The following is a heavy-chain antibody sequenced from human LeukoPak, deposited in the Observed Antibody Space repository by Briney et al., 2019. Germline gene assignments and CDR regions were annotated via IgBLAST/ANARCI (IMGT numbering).Heavy chain of an antibody. CDR2: FYTSGST. J-gene: IGHJ6*03. CDR1: GGSITSGTYY. V-gene: IGHV4-61*02. Sequence: SETLSLTCTVSGGSITSGTYYWSWIRQPAGKGLEWIGRFYTSGSTNYNPSLKSRVTVSVDTSKNQFSLKLSSVTAADTAVYYCARVRTYYYYMDVWGKGTTVTVSS. CDR3: ARVRTYYYYMDV.